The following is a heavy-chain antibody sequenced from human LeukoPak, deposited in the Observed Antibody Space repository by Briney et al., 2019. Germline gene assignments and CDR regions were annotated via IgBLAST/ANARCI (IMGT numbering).Heavy chain of an antibody. CDR2: ISWNSGSI. Sequence: GRSLRLSCAASGFTFDDYAMHWVRQAPGKGLEWVSGISWNSGSIGYADSVKGRFTISRDNAKNSLYLQMNSLRAEDTALYYCAKEGDWGQGTPVTVSS. V-gene: IGHV3-9*01. CDR1: GFTFDDYA. CDR3: AKEGD. J-gene: IGHJ4*02.